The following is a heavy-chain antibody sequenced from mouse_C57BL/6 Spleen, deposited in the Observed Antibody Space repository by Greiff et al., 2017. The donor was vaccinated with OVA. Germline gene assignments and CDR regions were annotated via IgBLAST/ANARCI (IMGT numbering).Heavy chain of an antibody. CDR1: GYAFSSSW. V-gene: IGHV1-82*01. CDR3: ARSGLLRDYAMDY. J-gene: IGHJ4*01. CDR2: IYPGDGGT. D-gene: IGHD1-1*01. Sequence: VQLQQSGPELVKPGASVKISCKASGYAFSSSWMNWVKQRPGKGLEWIGRIYPGDGGTNYNGKFKGKATLTADKSSSTAYMQLSSLTSENSAVYFCARSGLLRDYAMDYWGQGTSVTVSS.